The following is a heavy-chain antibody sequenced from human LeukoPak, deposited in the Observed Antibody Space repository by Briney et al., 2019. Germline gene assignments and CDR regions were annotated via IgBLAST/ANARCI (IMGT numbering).Heavy chain of an antibody. D-gene: IGHD3-22*01. CDR3: AREGDYYDSSGPTYYFDY. V-gene: IGHV3-30*02. CDR2: IRYDGSNK. Sequence: GGSLRLSCAASGFTFSSYGMHSVRQAPGKGLEWVAFIRYDGSNKYYADSVKGRFTISRDNSKNTLYLQMNSLRADDTAVYYCAREGDYYDSSGPTYYFDYWGQGTLVTVSS. CDR1: GFTFSSYG. J-gene: IGHJ4*02.